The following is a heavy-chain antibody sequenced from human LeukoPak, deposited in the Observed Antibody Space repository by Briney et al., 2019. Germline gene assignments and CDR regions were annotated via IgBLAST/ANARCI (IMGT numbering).Heavy chain of an antibody. V-gene: IGHV1-2*02. CDR2: INPNSGGT. Sequence: ASVKVSCKASGYTFTGYYMHWVRQAPGQGLEWMGWINPNSGGTNYAQKFQGRVTMTRDTSISTAYMELSRLRSDDTAVYYCARDILSVGAPWGSWGQGTLVTVSS. D-gene: IGHD3-16*01. J-gene: IGHJ4*02. CDR1: GYTFTGYY. CDR3: ARDILSVGAPWGS.